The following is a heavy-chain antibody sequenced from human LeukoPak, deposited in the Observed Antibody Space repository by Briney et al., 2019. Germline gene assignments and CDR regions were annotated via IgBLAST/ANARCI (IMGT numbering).Heavy chain of an antibody. V-gene: IGHV3-23*01. CDR3: AKDLGYEGGLSAFDY. CDR2: ISDSGTST. Sequence: GGSLRLSCVASGFTFSSYAMNWVRQAPGKGLEWVSGISDSGTSTYYADSVKGRFTISRDKSKSTLYLQMNSLRAEDTAVYYCAKDLGYEGGLSAFDYWGQGTLVTVSS. D-gene: IGHD2-15*01. J-gene: IGHJ4*02. CDR1: GFTFSSYA.